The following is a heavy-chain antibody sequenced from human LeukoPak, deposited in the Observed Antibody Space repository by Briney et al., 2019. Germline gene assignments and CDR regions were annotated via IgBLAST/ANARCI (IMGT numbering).Heavy chain of an antibody. J-gene: IGHJ3*02. CDR3: ARDWDWTYYYDSTRAFDI. D-gene: IGHD3-22*01. CDR2: IYTSGST. Sequence: SETLSLTCTVSGGSTSSYYWSWVRPPAGEGRGWIGRIYTSGSTKYNPSLKSRTTMSVDTSKNQFSLKLSSVTAADTAVYYCARDWDWTYYYDSTRAFDIWGQGTMVTVSS. V-gene: IGHV4-4*07. CDR1: GGSTSSYY.